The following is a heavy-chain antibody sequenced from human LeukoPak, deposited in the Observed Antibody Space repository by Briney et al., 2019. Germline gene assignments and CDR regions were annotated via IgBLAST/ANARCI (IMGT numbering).Heavy chain of an antibody. CDR2: IYYSGST. V-gene: IGHV4-39*01. J-gene: IGHJ4*02. D-gene: IGHD3-3*01. Sequence: SETLSLTCTVSGGSISSSSYYWGWIRQPPGKGLEWIGSIYYSGSTYYNPSLKSRVTISVDTSKNQFSLKLSSVTAADTAVYYCARQSRITIFVYSEAPKNYFDYWGQGTLVTVSS. CDR1: GGSISSSSYY. CDR3: ARQSRITIFVYSEAPKNYFDY.